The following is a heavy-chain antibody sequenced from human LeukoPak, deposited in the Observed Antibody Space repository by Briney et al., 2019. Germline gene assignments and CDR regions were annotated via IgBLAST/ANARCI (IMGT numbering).Heavy chain of an antibody. CDR2: IKQDGSEK. V-gene: IGHV3-7*01. J-gene: IGHJ4*02. D-gene: IGHD3-22*01. CDR3: AKVGDYYDSSGETGGFDY. CDR1: GFTFSNYW. Sequence: GGSLRLSCAASGFTFSNYWMSWVRQAPGKGLEGVANIKQDGSEKYYVNSVKGRFTISRDNAKNSLYLQMNSLRAEDTAIYYCAKVGDYYDSSGETGGFDYWGQGTLVTVSS.